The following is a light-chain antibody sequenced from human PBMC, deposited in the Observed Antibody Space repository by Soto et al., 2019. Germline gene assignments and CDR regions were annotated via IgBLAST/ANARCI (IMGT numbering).Light chain of an antibody. CDR3: SSYTSSSTLLYV. CDR2: DVS. J-gene: IGLJ1*01. Sequence: QSALTQPASVSGSPGQSITIACTGTSSDVGGYNYVSWYQQHPGKAPKLMIYDVSNRPSGVSNRFSGSKSGNTASLTISGLQAEAEADYYCSSYTSSSTLLYVFGPGTKVTVL. V-gene: IGLV2-14*01. CDR1: SSDVGGYNY.